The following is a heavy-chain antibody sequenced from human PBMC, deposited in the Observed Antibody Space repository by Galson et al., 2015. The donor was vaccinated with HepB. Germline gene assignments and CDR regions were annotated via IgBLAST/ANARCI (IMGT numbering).Heavy chain of an antibody. V-gene: IGHV3-48*02. D-gene: IGHD6-19*01. Sequence: SLRLSCAAYGFTFRSSSMNWVRQAPGKGLEWVSYINSSSSTIYYADSVKGRFTISRDNAKNSLYLQMNSLRDEDTAVYYCARDRPSRLIAVSVFDYWGQGTLVTVSS. CDR1: GFTFRSSS. CDR3: ARDRPSRLIAVSVFDY. J-gene: IGHJ4*02. CDR2: INSSSSTI.